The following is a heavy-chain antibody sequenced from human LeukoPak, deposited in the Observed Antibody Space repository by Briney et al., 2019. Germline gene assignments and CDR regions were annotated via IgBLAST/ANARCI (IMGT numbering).Heavy chain of an antibody. D-gene: IGHD4-23*01. CDR2: ISSSSSYR. V-gene: IGHV3-21*01. J-gene: IGHJ5*02. CDR3: ARGTDYAGNSGFDP. CDR1: GFTFSSYS. Sequence: VGSLRLSCAASGFTFSSYSMNWVRQAPGKGLEGVSSISSSSSYRYYADSVKGRFTISRDNAKNSLYLQMNSLRAEDTAVYYCARGTDYAGNSGFDPWGQGTLVTVSS.